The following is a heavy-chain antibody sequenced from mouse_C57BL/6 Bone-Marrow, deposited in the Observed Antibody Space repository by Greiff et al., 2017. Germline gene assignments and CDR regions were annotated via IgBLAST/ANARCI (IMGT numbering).Heavy chain of an antibody. J-gene: IGHJ3*01. CDR1: GYTFTSYW. CDR2: IHPNSGST. V-gene: IGHV1-64*01. D-gene: IGHD2-1*01. CDR3: ARTGIYYGNFWFAY. Sequence: VQLQQPGAELVKPGASVKLSCKASGYTFTSYWMHWVKQRPGQGLEWIGMIHPNSGSTNYNEKFKSKATLTVDKSSSTAYMQLSSLTSEDSAVYCCARTGIYYGNFWFAYWGQGTLVTVSA.